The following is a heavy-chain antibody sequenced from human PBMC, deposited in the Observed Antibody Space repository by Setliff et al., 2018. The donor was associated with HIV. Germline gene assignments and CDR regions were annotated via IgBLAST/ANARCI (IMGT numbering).Heavy chain of an antibody. D-gene: IGHD2-2*01. J-gene: IGHJ4*02. V-gene: IGHV4-34*01. Sequence: SETLSLTCAVYGGSFSGYYWSWIRQPPGKGLEWIGEINHSGNTNYNPSLKSRVTISVDTSKSQFTLNLNSVTAADTAVYYCATHCTSTSCYSAGLDYWGQGTLVTVSS. CDR3: ATHCTSTSCYSAGLDY. CDR2: INHSGNT. CDR1: GGSFSGYY.